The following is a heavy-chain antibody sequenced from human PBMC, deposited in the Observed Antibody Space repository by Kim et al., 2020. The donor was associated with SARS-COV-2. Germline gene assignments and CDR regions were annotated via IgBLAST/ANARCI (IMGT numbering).Heavy chain of an antibody. CDR1: GGSFSGYY. CDR3: ASCDGGSGWYDY. D-gene: IGHD6-19*01. V-gene: IGHV4-34*01. J-gene: IGHJ4*02. CDR2: INHSGST. Sequence: SETLSLTCAVYGGSFSGYYWSWIRQPPGKGLEWIGEINHSGSTNYNPSLKSRVTISVDTSKNQFSLKLSSVTAADTAVYYCASCDGGSGWYDYWGQGTLVTVSS.